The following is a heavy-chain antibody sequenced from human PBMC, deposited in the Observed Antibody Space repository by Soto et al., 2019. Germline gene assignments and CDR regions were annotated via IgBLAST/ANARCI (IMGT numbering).Heavy chain of an antibody. Sequence: SVKTSFEASVGTFSSNHLRWMRQAPGQGLEWLGGTIPTVGAGSYAQRFQGRVTITADKSTNTAYMELSNLRPEDTAVYYCARRQSNGYNRYFDCRGQGTLVTVSS. CDR3: ARRQSNGYNRYFDC. CDR1: VGTFSSNH. J-gene: IGHJ4*02. D-gene: IGHD5-12*01. V-gene: IGHV1-69*06. CDR2: TIPTVGAG.